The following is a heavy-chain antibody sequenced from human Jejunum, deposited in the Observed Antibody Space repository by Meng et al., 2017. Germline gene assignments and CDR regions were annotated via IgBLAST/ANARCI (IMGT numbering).Heavy chain of an antibody. CDR3: VYGPDY. CDR2: ISYDGSNN. CDR1: GFTFRSFA. D-gene: IGHD2/OR15-2a*01. V-gene: IGHV3-30*01. J-gene: IGHJ4*02. Sequence: QVQRVECGGGVVQPRRSLRLSCTASGFTFRSFAMQWVRQAPGKGLEWVAVISYDGSNNYYADSVMGRFTISRDNSKNTLYLEMNSLRPEDTAVYYCVYGPDYWGQGTLVTVSS.